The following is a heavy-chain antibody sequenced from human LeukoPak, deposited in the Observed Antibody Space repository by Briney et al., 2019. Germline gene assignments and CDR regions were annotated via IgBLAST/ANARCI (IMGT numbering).Heavy chain of an antibody. CDR1: GYTFTGYY. D-gene: IGHD4-17*01. CDR3: ARTGRLRFTGGFDI. J-gene: IGHJ3*02. V-gene: IGHV1-2*02. Sequence: ASVKVSYKASGYTFTGYYMHWVRQAPGQGLEWMGWINPNSGGTNYAQKFQGRVTMTRDTSISTAYMELSRLRSDDTAVYYCARTGRLRFTGGFDIWGQGTMVTVSS. CDR2: INPNSGGT.